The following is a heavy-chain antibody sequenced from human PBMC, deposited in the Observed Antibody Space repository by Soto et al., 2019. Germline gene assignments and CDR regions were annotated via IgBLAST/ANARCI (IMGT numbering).Heavy chain of an antibody. Sequence: VQLVESGGGLVKPGGSLRLSCAASGFTFSNAWMNWVRQAPGKGLEWVGRIKSKTDGGTTDYAAPVKGRFTISRDDSKNTLYLQMNSLKTEDTAVYYCTAREGYRPHGFDAFDIWGQGTMVTVSS. CDR2: IKSKTDGGTT. CDR1: GFTFSNAW. CDR3: TAREGYRPHGFDAFDI. V-gene: IGHV3-15*07. D-gene: IGHD5-12*01. J-gene: IGHJ3*02.